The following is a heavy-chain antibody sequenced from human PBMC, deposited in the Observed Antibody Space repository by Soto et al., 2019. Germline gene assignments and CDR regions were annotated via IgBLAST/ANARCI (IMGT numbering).Heavy chain of an antibody. CDR2: ISVSGGGT. V-gene: IGHV3-23*01. Sequence: GGSLRLSCAASGFTFNSYAMSWVRQAPGKGLEWVSSISVSGGGTYYADSVKGRFIISRDNSKNTLYLQMNSLRAEDTAIYYCAKDGYCGRDCYSEDYWGQGTLVTVSS. CDR3: AKDGYCGRDCYSEDY. D-gene: IGHD2-21*01. CDR1: GFTFNSYA. J-gene: IGHJ4*02.